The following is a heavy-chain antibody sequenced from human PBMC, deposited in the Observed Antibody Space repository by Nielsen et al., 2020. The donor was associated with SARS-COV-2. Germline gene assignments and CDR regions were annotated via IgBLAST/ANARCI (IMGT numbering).Heavy chain of an antibody. CDR3: VRPMGGSYFDAFDI. CDR1: GFTFSSYG. D-gene: IGHD1-26*01. J-gene: IGHJ3*02. CDR2: ISYDGSNK. V-gene: IGHV3-30*03. Sequence: GESLKISCAASGFTFSSYGMHWVRQAPGKGLEWVAVISYDGSNKYYADSVKGRFTISRDNSKNTLYLQMNSLRAEDTAVYYCVRPMGGSYFDAFDIWGQGTMVTVSS.